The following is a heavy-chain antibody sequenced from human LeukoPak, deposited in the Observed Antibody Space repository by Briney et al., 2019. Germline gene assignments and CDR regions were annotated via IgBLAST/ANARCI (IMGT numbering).Heavy chain of an antibody. D-gene: IGHD1-1*01. V-gene: IGHV3-48*03. CDR3: ASGQLERFLGYYYYYYMDV. J-gene: IGHJ6*03. CDR1: GFTFSSYE. Sequence: PGGSLRLSCAASGFTFSSYEMNWVRQAPGKGLEWVSYISSSGSTIYYADSVKGRFTISRDNAKNSLYLQMNSLRAEDTAVYYCASGQLERFLGYYYYYYMDVWGKGTTVTVSS. CDR2: ISSSGSTI.